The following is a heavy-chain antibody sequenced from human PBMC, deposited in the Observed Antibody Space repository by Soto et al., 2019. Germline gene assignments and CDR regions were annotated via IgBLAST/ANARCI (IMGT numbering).Heavy chain of an antibody. V-gene: IGHV1-69*06. CDR1: GGTFSSYA. Sequence: QVQLVQSGAEVKKPGSSVKVSCKASGGTFSSYAISWVRQAPGQGLEWMGGIIPIFGTANYAQKFQGRVTITADXSXSTAYMELSSLRXEXXXXXXXXXXXAXFLHGTSNYYGMDVWGQGTTVTVSS. CDR3: XXXXAXFLHGTSNYYGMDV. CDR2: IIPIFGTA. J-gene: IGHJ6*02.